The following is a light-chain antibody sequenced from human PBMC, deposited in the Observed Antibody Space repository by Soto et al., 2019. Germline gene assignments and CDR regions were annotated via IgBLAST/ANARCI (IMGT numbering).Light chain of an antibody. Sequence: QSALTQPASVSGSPGQSITISCTGTSSDVGGYNFVSWYQQHPGKVPQLMIYDVSNRPSGVSNRFSGSKSGNTASLTISGLQAEDEADYYCRSYTSSNTYFFGTGTKVTVL. CDR3: RSYTSSNTYF. CDR1: SSDVGGYNF. J-gene: IGLJ1*01. CDR2: DVS. V-gene: IGLV2-14*01.